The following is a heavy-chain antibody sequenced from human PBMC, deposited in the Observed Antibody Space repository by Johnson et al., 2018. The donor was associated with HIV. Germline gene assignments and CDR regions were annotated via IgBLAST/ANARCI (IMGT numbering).Heavy chain of an antibody. CDR1: GFTFSSYA. CDR3: PVDTEAFDI. J-gene: IGHJ3*02. CDR2: ISYDGSNK. Sequence: QVKLVESGGGVVQPGRSLRLSCAASGFTFSSYAMHWVRQAPGKGLEWVAVISYDGSNKYYADSVKGRFTVSRDNSKNTLYLQMNSLRAEDTAVYYCPVDTEAFDIWGQGTMVTVSS. D-gene: IGHD1-14*01. V-gene: IGHV3-30-3*01.